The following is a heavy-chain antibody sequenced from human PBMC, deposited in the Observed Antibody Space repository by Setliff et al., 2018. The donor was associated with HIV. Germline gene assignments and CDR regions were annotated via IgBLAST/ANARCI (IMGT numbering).Heavy chain of an antibody. CDR2: INHSGST. CDR1: GVSFSDYS. Sequence: SETLSLTGAVYGVSFSDYSWNWIRQPSGKGLEWFGEINHSGSTNCNPSLQSRVTISVDTSKKQVSLNVRSVTAADTAVYYCARRGWNGYKSFEGWGQGTQVTVSS. D-gene: IGHD1-1*01. V-gene: IGHV4-34*01. J-gene: IGHJ4*02. CDR3: ARRGWNGYKSFEG.